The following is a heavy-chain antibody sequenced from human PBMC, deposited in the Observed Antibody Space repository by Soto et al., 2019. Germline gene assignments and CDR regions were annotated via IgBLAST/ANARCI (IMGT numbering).Heavy chain of an antibody. J-gene: IGHJ5*02. V-gene: IGHV1-69*12. CDR1: GGTFSSYA. Sequence: QVQLVQSGAEVKKPGSSVKVSCKASGGTFSSYAISWVRQAPGQGLEWMGGIIPIFGTANYAQKFQGRVTITAAESTSTAYMELSSLRSEDTAVYYCAGLLTGYSYGYGNWFDPWGQGTLVTVSS. CDR2: IIPIFGTA. CDR3: AGLLTGYSYGYGNWFDP. D-gene: IGHD5-18*01.